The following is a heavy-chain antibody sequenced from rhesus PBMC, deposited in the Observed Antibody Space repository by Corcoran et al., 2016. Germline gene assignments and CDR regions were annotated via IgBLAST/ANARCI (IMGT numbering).Heavy chain of an antibody. CDR3: ARFKDGSNRKSLDV. CDR1: GGSISDYYY. Sequence: QVQLQESGPGLVKPSETLSLTCAVSGGSISDYYYWNWIRQPPGKGLEWIGNSYGNRARPHYHPSLQDPVPLSKDTSKNQFFLKLSSVTPPDTAVYYCARFKDGSNRKSLDVWGRGVLVTVSS. V-gene: IGHV4S9*01. J-gene: IGHJ5-2*02. CDR2: SYGNRARP. D-gene: IGHD4-4*01.